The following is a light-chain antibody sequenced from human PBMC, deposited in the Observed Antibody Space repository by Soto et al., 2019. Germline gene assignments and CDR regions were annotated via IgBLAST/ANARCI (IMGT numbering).Light chain of an antibody. V-gene: IGLV4-69*01. Sequence: QLVLTQSPSASASLGASVKLTCTLSSGHSSYAIAWHQQQPEKGPRYLMKLKSDGSHIKGDGIPDRFSGSSSGAERYLTISSLQSEDEADYYCQTWGTGIVLFGGGTQLTVL. CDR3: QTWGTGIVL. CDR2: LKSDGSH. J-gene: IGLJ2*01. CDR1: SGHSSYA.